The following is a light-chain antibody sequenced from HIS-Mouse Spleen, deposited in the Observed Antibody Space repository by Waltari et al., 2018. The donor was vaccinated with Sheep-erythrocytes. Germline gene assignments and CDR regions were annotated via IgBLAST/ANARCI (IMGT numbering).Light chain of an antibody. CDR2: AAS. CDR1: QGISSY. V-gene: IGKV1-9*01. J-gene: IGKJ2*01. CDR3: QQLNSYPFLYT. Sequence: DIQLTQSPSFLSASVGDRVTITCRASQGISSYLAWYQQKPGKAPKLLIYAASTLQSGVPSRFSDSGSGTEFTLTISSLQPEDFATYYCQQLNSYPFLYTFGQGTKLEIK.